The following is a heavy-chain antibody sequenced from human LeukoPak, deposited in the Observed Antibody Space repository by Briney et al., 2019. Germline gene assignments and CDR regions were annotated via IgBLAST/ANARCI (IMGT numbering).Heavy chain of an antibody. J-gene: IGHJ4*02. D-gene: IGHD6-19*01. V-gene: IGHV3-64*01. Sequence: PGGSLRLSCAASGFTFSSYAMHWVRQAPGKGLEYVSAISSNGGSTYYANSVKGRFTISRDNSKNTLYLQMGSLRAEDMAVYYCARVKAVAGAFDYWGQGTLVTVSS. CDR3: ARVKAVAGAFDY. CDR2: ISSNGGST. CDR1: GFTFSSYA.